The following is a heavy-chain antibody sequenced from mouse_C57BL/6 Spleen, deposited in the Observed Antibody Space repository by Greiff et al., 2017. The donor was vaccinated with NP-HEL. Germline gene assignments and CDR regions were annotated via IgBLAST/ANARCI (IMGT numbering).Heavy chain of an antibody. CDR1: GYSITSGYY. D-gene: IGHD2-2*01. CDR2: ISYDGSN. Sequence: VQLKESGPGLVKPSQSLSLTCSVTGYSITSGYYWNWIRQFPGNKLEWMGYISYDGSNNYNPSLKNRISITRDTSKNQFFLKLNSVTTEDTATYYCARIYYGYDGYFDVWGTGTTVTVSS. CDR3: ARIYYGYDGYFDV. J-gene: IGHJ1*03. V-gene: IGHV3-6*01.